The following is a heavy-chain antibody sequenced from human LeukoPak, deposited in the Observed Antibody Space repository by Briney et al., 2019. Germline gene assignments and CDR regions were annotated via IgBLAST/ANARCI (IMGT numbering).Heavy chain of an antibody. V-gene: IGHV3-23*01. Sequence: PGGSLRLSCAASGFIFSNCDMTWVRQAPGKGLEWVSAITGSGGRTHYADSVKGRFTISRDNSKNTLYLQMNSLRADDTAVYYCAKDYYDSSGYHPQYFQHWGQGTLVTVSS. J-gene: IGHJ1*01. CDR3: AKDYYDSSGYHPQYFQH. CDR2: ITGSGGRT. D-gene: IGHD3-22*01. CDR1: GFIFSNCD.